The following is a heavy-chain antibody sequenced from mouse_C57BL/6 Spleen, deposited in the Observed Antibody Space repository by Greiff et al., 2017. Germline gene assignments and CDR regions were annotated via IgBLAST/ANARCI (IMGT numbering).Heavy chain of an antibody. CDR1: GYTFTDYY. D-gene: IGHD1-1*01. Sequence: VQLQQSGPELVKPGASVKISCKASGYTFTDYYMNWVKQSHGKSLEWIGDINPNNGGTSYNQKFKGKATLTVDKSSSTAYMELRSLTSEDSAVYYCARRYYGRGNYFDYWGQGTTLIVSS. J-gene: IGHJ2*01. CDR3: ARRYYGRGNYFDY. V-gene: IGHV1-26*01. CDR2: INPNNGGT.